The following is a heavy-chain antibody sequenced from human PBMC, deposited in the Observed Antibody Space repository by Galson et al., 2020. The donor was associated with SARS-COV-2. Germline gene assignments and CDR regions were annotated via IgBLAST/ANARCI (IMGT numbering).Heavy chain of an antibody. CDR1: AGSMNSDTYY. CDR2: IYNSGRT. D-gene: IGHD3-10*01. V-gene: IGHV4-31*03. J-gene: IGHJ6*02. Sequence: ASETLSLTCTVSAGSMNSDTYYWTWIRQPPGKGLEWIGYIYNSGRTYYSPSLKSRVTISVDTSNNQFSLKLNSVTAADTAVYYCARGGRVVMVRGVIHNYYYGMDVWGQGATVTVSS. CDR3: ARGGRVVMVRGVIHNYYYGMDV.